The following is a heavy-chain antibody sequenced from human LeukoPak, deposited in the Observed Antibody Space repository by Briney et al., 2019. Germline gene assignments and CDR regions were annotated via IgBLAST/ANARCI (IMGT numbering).Heavy chain of an antibody. CDR2: ISGSGGST. J-gene: IGHJ4*02. Sequence: GGSLRLSCAASGFTFSSYAMSWVRQAPGKGLEWVSAISGSGGSTYYADSVKGRFTISRDNSKNTLYLQMNSLRAEDTAVYYCAMIVVVTIQGDLDYWGQGTLVTVSS. CDR1: GFTFSSYA. CDR3: AMIVVVTIQGDLDY. V-gene: IGHV3-23*01. D-gene: IGHD3-22*01.